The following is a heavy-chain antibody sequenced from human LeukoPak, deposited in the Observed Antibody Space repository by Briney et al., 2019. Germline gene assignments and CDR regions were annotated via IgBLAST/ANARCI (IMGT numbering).Heavy chain of an antibody. V-gene: IGHV1-18*01. D-gene: IGHD2-15*01. CDR1: GYTFTNYG. CDR3: VRVGAKGGFRAFDI. J-gene: IGHJ3*02. Sequence: ASVKVSCKASGYTFTNYGISWVRQAPGQGLEWMGWISAFYGHTNYSQNFQGRLTMTTHTSTSTAYLELRSLRSDDTAVYYCVRVGAKGGFRAFDIWGQGTMVTVSS. CDR2: ISAFYGHT.